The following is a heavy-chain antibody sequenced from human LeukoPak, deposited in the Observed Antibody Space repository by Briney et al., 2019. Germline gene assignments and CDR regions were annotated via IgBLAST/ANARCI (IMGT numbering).Heavy chain of an antibody. V-gene: IGHV3-30*04. D-gene: IGHD1-26*01. J-gene: IGHJ3*02. CDR1: GFTFSSYA. Sequence: GGSLRLSCAASGFTFSSYAMHWVRQAPGKGLKWVAVISYDGSNEYYAGSVKGRFTISKDNSKNTLYLQMNSLRAEDTAVYYCAKDGELLDAFDIWGQGTMVTVSS. CDR3: AKDGELLDAFDI. CDR2: ISYDGSNE.